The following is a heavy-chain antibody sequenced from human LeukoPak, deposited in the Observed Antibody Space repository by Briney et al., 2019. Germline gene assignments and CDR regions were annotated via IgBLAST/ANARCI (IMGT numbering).Heavy chain of an antibody. Sequence: ASVKVSCKVSGYTLTELSMHWVRQAPGKGLEWMGGFDPEDGETIYAQKFQGRVTMTEDTSTDTAYMELSSPRSEDTAVYYCATVPAALWDNWFDPWGQGTLVTVSS. CDR3: ATVPAALWDNWFDP. D-gene: IGHD2-2*01. V-gene: IGHV1-24*01. J-gene: IGHJ5*02. CDR2: FDPEDGET. CDR1: GYTLTELS.